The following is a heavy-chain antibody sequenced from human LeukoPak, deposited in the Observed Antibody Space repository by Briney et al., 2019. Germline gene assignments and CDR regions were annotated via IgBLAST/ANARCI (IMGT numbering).Heavy chain of an antibody. J-gene: IGHJ6*02. V-gene: IGHV3-23*01. CDR2: ISGSGGGT. CDR3: AKCGTGGTCSRAYGMDV. Sequence: PGGSLRLSCAASGFTFSTYAMSWVRQAAGKGLEWVSLISGSGGGTYYADSVKGRFTISRDNSKNTLYLQLNSLRVEDTAVYYCAKCGTGGTCSRAYGMDVWGQGTTVTVSS. D-gene: IGHD2-15*01. CDR1: GFTFSTYA.